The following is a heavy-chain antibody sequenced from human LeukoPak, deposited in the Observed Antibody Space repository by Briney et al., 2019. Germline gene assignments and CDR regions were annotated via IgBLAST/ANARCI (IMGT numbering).Heavy chain of an antibody. V-gene: IGHV4-61*02. CDR3: PREPRLWPNWFDP. CDR2: IYTSGST. D-gene: IGHD3-16*01. CDR1: GGSIRTGSYY. Sequence: TPSQTLSLTCTVSGGSIRTGSYYWSWIRQPAGKGLEWIGRIYTSGSTNYNPSLKSRVTMSVDTSKNQFSLKLSSVTAADTAAYHCPREPRLWPNWFDPWGQGTLVTVSS. J-gene: IGHJ5*02.